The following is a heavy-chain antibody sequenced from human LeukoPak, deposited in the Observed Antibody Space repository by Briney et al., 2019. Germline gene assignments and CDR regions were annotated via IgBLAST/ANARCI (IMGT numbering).Heavy chain of an antibody. J-gene: IGHJ4*02. V-gene: IGHV3-7*01. CDR3: VRDFQNY. CDR1: GFTFSSFW. Sequence: GGSLRLSCAASGFTFSSFWMSWVRQAPGKGLEWVASIKDDGSEKFYVDSVKGRFTISRDNAKNSLYLQMNSSRAEDTAIYYCVRDFQNYWGQGTLVTVSS. CDR2: IKDDGSEK.